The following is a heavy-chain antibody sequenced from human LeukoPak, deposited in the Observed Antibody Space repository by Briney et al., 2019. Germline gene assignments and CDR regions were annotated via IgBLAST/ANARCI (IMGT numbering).Heavy chain of an antibody. CDR2: FNPNSGGI. J-gene: IGHJ4*02. Sequence: ASVKVSCKASGGTFSSYAISWVRQAPGQGLEWMGWFNPNSGGIAFPLKFQGRVTMNRDTSISTAYMEVSSLRSDDTAVYYCARVGIPGSYSVDYWGQGTLVTVYS. CDR3: ARVGIPGSYSVDY. D-gene: IGHD1-26*01. V-gene: IGHV1-2*02. CDR1: GGTFSSYA.